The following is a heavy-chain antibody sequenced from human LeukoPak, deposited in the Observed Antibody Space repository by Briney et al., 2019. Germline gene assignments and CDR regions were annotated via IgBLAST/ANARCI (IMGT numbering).Heavy chain of an antibody. CDR2: ISSSPSYV. CDR1: GFTFSSYT. J-gene: IGHJ4*02. CDR3: ARDPIVVVPAAGD. V-gene: IGHV3-21*01. Sequence: GGSLRLSCAASGFTFSSYTMNWVRQAPGKGLEWVSSISSSPSYVFYADSVKGRFTSSRDDAKNSLYLQMNSLRAEDTAAYYCARDPIVVVPAAGDWGQGILAIVSS. D-gene: IGHD2-15*01.